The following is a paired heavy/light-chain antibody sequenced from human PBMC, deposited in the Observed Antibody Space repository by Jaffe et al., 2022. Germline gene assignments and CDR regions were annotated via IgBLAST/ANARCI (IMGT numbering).Heavy chain of an antibody. CDR1: GFTFSSYA. D-gene: IGHD6-6*01. J-gene: IGHJ4*02. CDR2: ISERGDIT. Sequence: EVQLLESGGGLGQPGESLRLSCAASGFTFSSYAMSWVRQAPGKGLEWVSTISERGDITYYADSVKGRFTISRDNSKNTLYLQVNCLRAEDTAVYFCARDRDRPLFDYWGQGILVTVSS. V-gene: IGHV3-23*01. CDR3: ARDRDRPLFDY.
Light chain of an antibody. CDR2: GAS. V-gene: IGKV3-20*01. CDR3: HQYGMSPPWT. Sequence: EIVLTQSPGTLSLSPGERATLSCRASQSVSSSYLAWYQQKPGQAPRLLIYGASSRATGIADRFSGSGSGTDFTLTISRLEPEDFAVYYCHQYGMSPPWTFGQGTKVEIK. CDR1: QSVSSSY. J-gene: IGKJ1*01.